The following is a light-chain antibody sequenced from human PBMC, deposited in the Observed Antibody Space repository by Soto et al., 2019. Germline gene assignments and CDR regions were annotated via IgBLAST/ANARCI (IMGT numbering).Light chain of an antibody. CDR2: DVS. Sequence: QSALTKPASVSGSPGQSITISCTGTSSDVGGYNYVSWYQQHPGKAPKLMIYDVSNRPSGVSNRFSGSKSGNTASLTISGLQAEDEADYYCSSYTSSSFYVFGTGTKLTVL. J-gene: IGLJ1*01. CDR3: SSYTSSSFYV. CDR1: SSDVGGYNY. V-gene: IGLV2-14*01.